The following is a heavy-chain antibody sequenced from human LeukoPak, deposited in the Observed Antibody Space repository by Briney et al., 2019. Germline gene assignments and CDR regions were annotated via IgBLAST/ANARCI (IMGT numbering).Heavy chain of an antibody. CDR2: IKQDGSEK. D-gene: IGHD5-24*01. CDR3: ARWLELMRNFDW. V-gene: IGHV3-7*01. Sequence: PGGSLRLSCVGSGFTFSDYWMSWVRQAPGRGLEWVANIKQDGSEKDYVDALKGRFTISRDNAKNSLYVQMNSLRAEDTAVYYCARWLELMRNFDWWGQGTLVTVSS. J-gene: IGHJ4*02. CDR1: GFTFSDYW.